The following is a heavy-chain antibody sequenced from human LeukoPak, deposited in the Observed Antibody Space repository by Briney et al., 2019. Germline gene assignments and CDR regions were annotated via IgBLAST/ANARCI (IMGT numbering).Heavy chain of an antibody. V-gene: IGHV1-8*01. J-gene: IGHJ4*02. CDR1: GYTFTSFD. CDR2: MNPNSGNT. Sequence: ASVKVSCKASGYTFTSFDIHWVRQATGQGLEWLGWMNPNSGNTGYAQKFQGRVTMTRNTSISTAYMELSSLRSEDMAIYYCARGLRDSSGKEYFDYWGQGALVTVSS. CDR3: ARGLRDSSGKEYFDY. D-gene: IGHD3-22*01.